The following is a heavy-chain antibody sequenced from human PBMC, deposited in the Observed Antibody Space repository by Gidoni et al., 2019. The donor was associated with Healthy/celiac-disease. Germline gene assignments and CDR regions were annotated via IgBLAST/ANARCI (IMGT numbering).Heavy chain of an antibody. CDR2: IYDSGST. CDR3: ARGEDIVVVPDAPFDV. Sequence: QVQLQESGPGLVKPSETLSLTCTVSGGSISSYYWSWIRQPPGKGLEWIGYIYDSGSTNYNPSLKSRVTRSVDTSKNQFSLKRSSVTAADTAVYYCARGEDIVVVPDAPFDVWGQGTTVTVSS. J-gene: IGHJ6*02. V-gene: IGHV4-59*01. D-gene: IGHD2-2*01. CDR1: GGSISSYY.